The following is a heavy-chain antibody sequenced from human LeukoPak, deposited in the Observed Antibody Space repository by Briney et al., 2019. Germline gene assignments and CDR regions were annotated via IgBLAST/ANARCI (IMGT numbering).Heavy chain of an antibody. CDR3: ARGGLWFGTFDI. V-gene: IGHV4-30-4*01. CDR1: GGSISSGDYY. J-gene: IGHJ3*02. Sequence: SETLSLTCTVSGGSISSGDYYWSWIRQPPGKGLEWIGYIYYSGSTFYNPSLKSRFIISVDTSKNQFSLKLSSVTAADTAVYYCARGGLWFGTFDIWGQGTMVTVSS. CDR2: IYYSGST. D-gene: IGHD3-10*01.